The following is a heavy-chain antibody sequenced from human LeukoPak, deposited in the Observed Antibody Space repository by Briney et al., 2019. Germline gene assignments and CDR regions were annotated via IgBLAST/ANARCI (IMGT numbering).Heavy chain of an antibody. J-gene: IGHJ4*02. V-gene: IGHV4-34*01. CDR2: INHSGRT. CDR3: ARQGERYSSNWLIFDY. CDR1: GGSFSAYY. Sequence: SETLSLTCAVYGGSFSAYYWSWIRQPPGKGLEWIGEINHSGRTKYNPSLKSRVTMSLDTSKNQFSLKLSSVTAADTAVYYCARQGERYSSNWLIFDYWGQGTLVTVSS. D-gene: IGHD6-13*01.